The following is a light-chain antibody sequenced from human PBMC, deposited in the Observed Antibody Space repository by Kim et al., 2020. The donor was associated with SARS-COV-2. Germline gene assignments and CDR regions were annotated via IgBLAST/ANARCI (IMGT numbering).Light chain of an antibody. V-gene: IGKV2-28*01. CDR2: WGS. Sequence: DTVMTQSPLSLSVTPGEPASISCRSSQSLLYSNGYNYLDWYVQRSGQSPQLLIFWGSSRASGVPERFSGSGSGTDFTLRISRVEAEDVGSYYCMQALRGLPYTFGQGTKLE. CDR1: QSLLYSNGYNY. CDR3: MQALRGLPYT. J-gene: IGKJ2*01.